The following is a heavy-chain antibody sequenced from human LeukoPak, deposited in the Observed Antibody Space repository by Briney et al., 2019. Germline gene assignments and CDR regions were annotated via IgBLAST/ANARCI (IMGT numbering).Heavy chain of an antibody. V-gene: IGHV4-61*01. CDR2: MYYSGST. Sequence: SETLSLTCTVSGGSVSSGSYYCTWIRQPPGQGLEWIGYMYYSGSTNYNPSLKSRVTISVDTSKNQFSLKLSSVTAADTAVYFCAREAYYYDSSGYYNNYFDYWGQGTLVTVSS. D-gene: IGHD3-22*01. J-gene: IGHJ4*02. CDR1: GGSVSSGSYY. CDR3: AREAYYYDSSGYYNNYFDY.